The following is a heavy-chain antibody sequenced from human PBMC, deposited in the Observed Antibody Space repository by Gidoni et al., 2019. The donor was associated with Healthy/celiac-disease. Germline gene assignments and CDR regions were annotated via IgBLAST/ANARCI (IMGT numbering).Heavy chain of an antibody. CDR1: GFTFSSYS. J-gene: IGHJ4*02. CDR3: ARVSRGSIGYCTNGVCYIIDY. Sequence: EVQLVESGGGLVKPGGSLRLSCAASGFTFSSYSMNWVRQAPGKGLEWVSSISSSSSYIYYADSVKGRFTISRDNAKNSLYLQMNSLRAEDTAVYYCARVSRGSIGYCTNGVCYIIDYWGQGTLVTVSS. V-gene: IGHV3-21*01. CDR2: ISSSSSYI. D-gene: IGHD2-8*01.